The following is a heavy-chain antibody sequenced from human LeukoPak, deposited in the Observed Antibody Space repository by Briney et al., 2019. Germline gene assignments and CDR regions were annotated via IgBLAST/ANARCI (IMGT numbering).Heavy chain of an antibody. CDR2: IKSGGSST. D-gene: IGHD4-23*01. V-gene: IGHV3-74*01. J-gene: IGHJ4*02. CDR3: ARAVGNSEDFDY. Sequence: GGSLRLSCAASGFTFSSYWMHWVRQAPGKGLVWVSRIKSGGSSTSYPDYVKGRFTISRDNAKNTLYLQMNSLRAEDTAVYYCARAVGNSEDFDYWGQGTLVTVSS. CDR1: GFTFSSYW.